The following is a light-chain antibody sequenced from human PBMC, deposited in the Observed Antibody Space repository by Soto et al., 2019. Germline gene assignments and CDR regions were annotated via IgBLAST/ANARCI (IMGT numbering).Light chain of an antibody. CDR3: QQSSNWPPEIT. J-gene: IGKJ5*01. CDR2: DAS. CDR1: QGVPRN. Sequence: EIVLTQSPASLSLSPGYRATLSCRASQGVPRNLAWYQQRPGQAPRLLIYDASSRATGIPDRFSGSGSGTDFILTISSLEPEDFAVYYCQQSSNWPPEITFGQGTRLEIK. V-gene: IGKV3-11*01.